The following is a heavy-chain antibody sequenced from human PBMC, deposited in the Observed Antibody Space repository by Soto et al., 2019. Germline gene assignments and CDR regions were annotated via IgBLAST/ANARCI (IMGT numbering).Heavy chain of an antibody. CDR1: GGSISSGGYY. CDR3: AREVRRDCSSTSCDYYYYGMDV. J-gene: IGHJ6*02. D-gene: IGHD2-2*01. CDR2: IYYSGST. Sequence: QVQLQESGPGLVKPSQTLSLTCTVSGGSISSGGYYWSWIRQHPGKGLEWIGYIYYSGSTYYNPSHKSRVTISVDTSKNQCALKLSSVTAADTAVYYCAREVRRDCSSTSCDYYYYGMDVWGQGTTVTVSS. V-gene: IGHV4-31*03.